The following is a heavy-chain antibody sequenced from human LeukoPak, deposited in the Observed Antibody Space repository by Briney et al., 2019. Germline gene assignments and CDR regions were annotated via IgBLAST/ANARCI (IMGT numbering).Heavy chain of an antibody. CDR1: GGSISSSSYY. J-gene: IGHJ6*03. V-gene: IGHV4-39*07. D-gene: IGHD6-13*01. CDR2: IYYSGST. Sequence: PSETLSLTCTVSGGSISSSSYYWGWIRQPPGKGLEWIGSIYYSGSTYYNPSLKSRVTISVDTSKNQFSLKLSSVTAADTAVYYCASISSSWNYYYMDVWGKGTTVTVSS. CDR3: ASISSSWNYYYMDV.